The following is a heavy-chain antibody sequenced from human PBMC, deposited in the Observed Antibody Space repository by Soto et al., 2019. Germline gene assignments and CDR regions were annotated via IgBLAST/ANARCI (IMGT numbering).Heavy chain of an antibody. J-gene: IGHJ4*02. CDR1: GYTFTRYD. CDR3: ARTLYGDNVDY. Sequence: QVQLVQSGAEVKKPGASVKVSCKDSGYTFTRYDINWVRQATGQGLEWMGWMNPNSGKTGYAQKFQGRVTMTRNTSMSTAYMELSSLRSEDTAVYSWARTLYGDNVDYWGQGSLVTVSS. D-gene: IGHD4-17*01. CDR2: MNPNSGKT. V-gene: IGHV1-8*01.